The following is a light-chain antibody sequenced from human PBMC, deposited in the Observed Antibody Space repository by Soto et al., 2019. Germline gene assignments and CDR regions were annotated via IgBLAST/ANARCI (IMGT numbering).Light chain of an antibody. J-gene: IGKJ2*01. CDR2: WAS. CDR3: QQYYTTPYT. CDR1: QSVLYNSNNKNY. Sequence: IVMTQSPDSLAVYPGERATIDCKSSQSVLYNSNNKNYLAWYQQKPGHPPKLLIYWASTRESGIPDRFTGSGSGTDFTLTISSLQAEDVAVYYCQQYYTTPYTFGQGTKLEIK. V-gene: IGKV4-1*01.